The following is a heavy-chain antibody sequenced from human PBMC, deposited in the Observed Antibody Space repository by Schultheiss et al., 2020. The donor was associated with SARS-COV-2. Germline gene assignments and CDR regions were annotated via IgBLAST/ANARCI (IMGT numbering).Heavy chain of an antibody. CDR2: IWYDGSNK. J-gene: IGHJ5*02. Sequence: GGSLRLSCAASGFTFSSYSMHWVRQAPGKGLEWVAVIWYDGSNKYYADSVKGRFTISRDNSKNTLYLQMNSLRAEDTAVYYCARLMDDFWSGPKGWFDPWGQGTLVTVSS. V-gene: IGHV3-33*08. CDR1: GFTFSSYS. D-gene: IGHD3-3*01. CDR3: ARLMDDFWSGPKGWFDP.